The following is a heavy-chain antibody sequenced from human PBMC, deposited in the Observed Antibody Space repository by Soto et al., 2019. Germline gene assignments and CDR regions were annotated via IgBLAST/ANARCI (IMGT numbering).Heavy chain of an antibody. CDR1: GYTFTNYG. CDR3: AREEYRQVDH. D-gene: IGHD3-16*02. CDR2: ISTNSGHT. V-gene: IGHV1-18*04. Sequence: QVQLVQSGTEVKKPGSSVKVSCKASGYTFTNYGITWVRQAPGQGLEWMGWISTNSGHTDYAQKFRGRVPMTTDRSTTTAYMDLRSLRSDDTAVYYCAREEYRQVDHWGQGTLVTVSS. J-gene: IGHJ5*02.